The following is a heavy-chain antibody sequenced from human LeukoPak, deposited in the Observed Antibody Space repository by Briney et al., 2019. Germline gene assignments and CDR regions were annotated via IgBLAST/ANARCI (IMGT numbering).Heavy chain of an antibody. D-gene: IGHD3/OR15-3a*01. V-gene: IGHV1-8*01. J-gene: IGHJ4*02. CDR1: GYIFTSYD. CDR3: TRGPPNWGYDF. Sequence: ASVKVSCKASGYIFTSYDINWVRQATGQRPEWLGWMSPNSGNTGYAQNFQGRVTMTRSTALSTAYMELSSLKSDDTAVYYCTRGPPNWGYDFWGQGTLVTVSS. CDR2: MSPNSGNT.